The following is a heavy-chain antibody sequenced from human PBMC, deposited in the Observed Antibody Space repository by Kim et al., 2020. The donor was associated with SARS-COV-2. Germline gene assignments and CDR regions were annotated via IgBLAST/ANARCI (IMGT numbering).Heavy chain of an antibody. CDR3: AKDGYSSSWYGGGLYYYYGMDV. CDR1: GFTFSSYA. J-gene: IGHJ6*02. Sequence: GGSLRLSCAASGFTFSSYAMSWVRQAPGKGLEWVSAISGSGGSTYYADSVKGRFTISRDNSKNTLYLQMNSLRAEDTAVYYCAKDGYSSSWYGGGLYYYYGMDVWGQGTTVTVSS. V-gene: IGHV3-23*01. D-gene: IGHD6-13*01. CDR2: ISGSGGST.